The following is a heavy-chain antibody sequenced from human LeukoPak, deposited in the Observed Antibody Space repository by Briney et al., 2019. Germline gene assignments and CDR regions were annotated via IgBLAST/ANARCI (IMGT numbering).Heavy chain of an antibody. CDR1: GFDVGRNY. CDR2: IYSGGAT. Sequence: GGSLRLSCAASGFDVGRNYMTWVRQAPGKGLEWVSFIYSGGATYYADSVRGRFTISRDNSKNTLYLQMNSLRAEDTAVYYCAKGTVGATNVGDYFDYWGQGTLVTVSS. D-gene: IGHD1-26*01. CDR3: AKGTVGATNVGDYFDY. V-gene: IGHV3-53*01. J-gene: IGHJ4*02.